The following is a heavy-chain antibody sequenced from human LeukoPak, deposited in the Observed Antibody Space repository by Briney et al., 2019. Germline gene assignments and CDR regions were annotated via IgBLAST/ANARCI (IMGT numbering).Heavy chain of an antibody. V-gene: IGHV1-8*01. CDR2: INANRGNT. CDR1: GYTFTRYY. Sequence: SVKVSRKASGYTFTRYYINWVRQATAQGLEWMGWINANRGNTGYAQQFQGRVTMTRNTSISTAYMELSSLRSEDTAVYNCARGRLRLGELYYWGQGTLVTVSS. CDR3: ARGRLRLGELYY. J-gene: IGHJ4*02. D-gene: IGHD3-16*01.